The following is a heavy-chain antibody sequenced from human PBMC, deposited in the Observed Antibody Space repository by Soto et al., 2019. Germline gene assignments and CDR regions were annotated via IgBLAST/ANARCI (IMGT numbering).Heavy chain of an antibody. V-gene: IGHV4-34*01. CDR1: GGSFSGYY. CDR2: INHSGST. J-gene: IGHJ3*02. D-gene: IGHD3-10*01. CDR3: ARRCSIKNSLVGGAFDI. Sequence: SETLSLTCPVYGGSFSGYYWSWIRQPPGKGLDWIGEINHSGSTNYNPSLQSRVTISVDTSKNQSSQKLSSVTAADTAVYYCARRCSIKNSLVGGAFDIRGQG.